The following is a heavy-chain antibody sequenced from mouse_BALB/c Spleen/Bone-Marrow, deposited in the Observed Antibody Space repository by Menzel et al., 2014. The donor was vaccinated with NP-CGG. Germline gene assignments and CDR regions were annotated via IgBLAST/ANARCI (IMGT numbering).Heavy chain of an antibody. Sequence: EVKLMESGGGLVQPKGSLKLSCAASGFTFNTNAMNWVRQAPGKGLEWVARIRSKSNNYATYYADSVEDRFTISRDDSQGMLYLQMNNLKTVDTAMYYCMRDPSNWERAMDYWGQGTSVTVSS. CDR3: MRDPSNWERAMDY. J-gene: IGHJ4*01. CDR2: IRSKSNNYAT. V-gene: IGHV10S3*01. CDR1: GFTFNTNA. D-gene: IGHD4-1*01.